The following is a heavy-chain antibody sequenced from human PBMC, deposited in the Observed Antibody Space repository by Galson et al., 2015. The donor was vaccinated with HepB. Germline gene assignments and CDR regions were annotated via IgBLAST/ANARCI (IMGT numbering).Heavy chain of an antibody. D-gene: IGHD4-23*01. V-gene: IGHV3-7*01. Sequence: SLRLSCAASEFIFSNYWMSWVRQAPGKGLEWGANIKQDGSEKNYVDSVKGRFTISRDNARNSLYLQMNSLRAEDTALYYCARVPSGGQTMDYWGQGTLVTVSS. J-gene: IGHJ4*02. CDR1: EFIFSNYW. CDR2: IKQDGSEK. CDR3: ARVPSGGQTMDY.